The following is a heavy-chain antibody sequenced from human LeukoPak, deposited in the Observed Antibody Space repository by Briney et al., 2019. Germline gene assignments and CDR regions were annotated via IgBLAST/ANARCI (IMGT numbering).Heavy chain of an antibody. Sequence: GGSLRLSCAASGFTFSIYAMSWVRQAPGKGLEWVSGISGSGGSTDYADSVKGRFTISRDNSKNTLHLQMNSLRAEDTAVYYCAKGSKMVYYFNSWGQGTLVTVSS. CDR1: GFTFSIYA. CDR3: AKGSKMVYYFNS. CDR2: ISGSGGST. V-gene: IGHV3-23*01. J-gene: IGHJ4*02. D-gene: IGHD2-8*01.